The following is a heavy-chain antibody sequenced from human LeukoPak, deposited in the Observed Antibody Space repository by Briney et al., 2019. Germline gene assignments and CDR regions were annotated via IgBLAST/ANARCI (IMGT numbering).Heavy chain of an antibody. Sequence: PGGSLRLSCAASGFTFSSYSMNWVRQAPGKGLEWVSYISSSSSTIYYADSVKGRFTISRDNAKNSLYLQMNSLRAEDTAVYYCARGEAAAVSPFDYWGQGTLVTVSS. CDR3: ARGEAAAVSPFDY. CDR2: ISSSSSTI. V-gene: IGHV3-48*04. J-gene: IGHJ4*02. D-gene: IGHD6-13*01. CDR1: GFTFSSYS.